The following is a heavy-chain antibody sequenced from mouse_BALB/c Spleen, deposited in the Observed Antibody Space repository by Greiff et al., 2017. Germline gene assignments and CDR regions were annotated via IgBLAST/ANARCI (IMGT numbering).Heavy chain of an antibody. CDR1: GYSITSGYY. Sequence: ESGPGLVKPSQTLSLTCSVTGYSITSGYYWNWIRQFPGNKLEWMGYISYDGSNNYNPSLKNRISITRDTSKNQFFLKLNSVTTEDTATYYCATYGNRAMDYWGQGTSVTVSS. CDR3: ATYGNRAMDY. V-gene: IGHV3-6*02. CDR2: ISYDGSN. J-gene: IGHJ4*01. D-gene: IGHD2-10*02.